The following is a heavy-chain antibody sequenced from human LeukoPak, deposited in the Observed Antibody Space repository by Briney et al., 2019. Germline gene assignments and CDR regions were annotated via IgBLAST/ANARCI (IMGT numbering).Heavy chain of an antibody. CDR1: GGSISSYY. J-gene: IGHJ4*02. Sequence: PSETLSLTCTVSGGSISSYYWSWIRQPAGKGLEWIGRIYTSGSINYNPSLKSRVTMSVDTSKNQFSLKLSSVTAADTAVYYCARVRAHVGSGSLYFDYWGQGTLVTVSS. V-gene: IGHV4-4*07. CDR3: ARVRAHVGSGSLYFDY. CDR2: IYTSGSI. D-gene: IGHD3-10*01.